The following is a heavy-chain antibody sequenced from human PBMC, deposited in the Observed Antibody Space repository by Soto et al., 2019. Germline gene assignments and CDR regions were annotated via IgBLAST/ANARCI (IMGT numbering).Heavy chain of an antibody. CDR1: GFTFSSYA. J-gene: IGHJ4*02. CDR2: VSGSGGST. V-gene: IGHV3-23*01. Sequence: EVQLLESGGGLVQPGGSLRLSCAASGFTFSSYAMSWVRQAPGKGLEWVSAVSGSGGSTYYADSVKGRFTISRDNSKNTLYQQINSLRAEDTAVYYCAKDWPAGDRVPYYFDYWGQGTLVTVSS. D-gene: IGHD4-17*01. CDR3: AKDWPAGDRVPYYFDY.